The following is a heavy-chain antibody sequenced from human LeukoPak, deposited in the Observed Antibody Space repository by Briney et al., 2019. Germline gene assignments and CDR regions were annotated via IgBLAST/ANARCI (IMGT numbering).Heavy chain of an antibody. CDR2: IIPIFGTA. V-gene: IGHV1-69*13. CDR3: ARDYDILTGPTD. J-gene: IGHJ4*02. CDR1: GGTFSSYA. Sequence: PSSSVKVSCKASGGTFSSYAISWVRQAPGQGLEWMGGIIPIFGTANYAQKFQGRVTITADESTSTAYMELSSLRSEDTAVYYCARDYDILTGPTDWGQGTLVTVSS. D-gene: IGHD3-9*01.